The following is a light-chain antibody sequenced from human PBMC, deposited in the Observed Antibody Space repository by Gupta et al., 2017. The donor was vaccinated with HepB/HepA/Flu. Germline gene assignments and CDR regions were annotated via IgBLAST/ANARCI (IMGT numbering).Light chain of an antibody. V-gene: IGKV3-11*01. CDR2: DSS. CDR3: QRRSSWPST. CDR1: QSVTTY. Sequence: EIVLTQSTVTLSLSPGERATLSCKASQSVTTYLAWYQQQPSQAPRLLIFDSSNSTTGIPSRVTCSGSGTDFALTLSSLEPEDVAVYYCQRRSSWPSTFGGGTKVEIK. J-gene: IGKJ4*01.